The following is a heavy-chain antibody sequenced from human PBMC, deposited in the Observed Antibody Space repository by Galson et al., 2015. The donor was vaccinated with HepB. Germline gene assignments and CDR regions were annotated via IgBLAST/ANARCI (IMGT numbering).Heavy chain of an antibody. J-gene: IGHJ2*01. CDR2: TYYRIRWYT. D-gene: IGHD5-24*01. V-gene: IGHV6-1*01. CDR3: AREDGDNIWYFDV. CDR1: GDSVSSTNVA. Sequence: CAISGDSVSSTNVAWNWVRQSPSRGLEWLGRTYYRIRWYTDYAVSVKGRISINPDTSKNQLSLQLDSVTPEDTAVYYCAREDGDNIWYFDVWGRGSLVTVSS.